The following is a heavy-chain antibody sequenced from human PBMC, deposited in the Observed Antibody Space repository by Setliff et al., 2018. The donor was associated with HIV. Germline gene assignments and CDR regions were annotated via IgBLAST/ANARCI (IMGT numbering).Heavy chain of an antibody. CDR1: GGTFSSYG. CDR2: IIPIFGTA. CDR3: ARGESIAVAYYHYYYMDV. J-gene: IGHJ6*03. D-gene: IGHD6-19*01. V-gene: IGHV1-69*13. Sequence: ASVKVSCKASGGTFSSYGISWVRQAPGQGLEWMGGIIPIFGTANYAQKFQGRVTITADESTSTAYMELSSLRSEDTAAYYCARGESIAVAYYHYYYMDVWGKGTTVTVSS.